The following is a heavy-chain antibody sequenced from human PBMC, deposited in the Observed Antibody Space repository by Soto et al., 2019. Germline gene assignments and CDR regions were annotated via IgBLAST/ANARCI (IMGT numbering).Heavy chain of an antibody. J-gene: IGHJ4*02. CDR2: INHSGST. D-gene: IGHD3-10*01. CDR3: ARSWGAVYGSGSYYGY. CDR1: GGSFSGYY. Sequence: QTLSLTCAVYGGSFSGYYWSWIRQPPGKGLEWIGEINHSGSTNYNPSLKSRVTISVDTSKNQFSLKLSSVTAADTAVYYCARSWGAVYGSGSYYGYWGQGTLVTVSS. V-gene: IGHV4-34*01.